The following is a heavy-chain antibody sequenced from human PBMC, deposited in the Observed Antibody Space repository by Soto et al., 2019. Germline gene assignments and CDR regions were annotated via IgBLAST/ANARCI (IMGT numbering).Heavy chain of an antibody. CDR2: ITESGTYT. Sequence: GGSLRLSCAASGFTFNDYYMSWIRQAPGKGLEWVSLITESGTYTNYADSVKGRFTISRDNAKNSLYLQMNSLRAEDTAVYYCAGSQQLEHDRGFCFDYWGQGTLVTVSS. V-gene: IGHV3-11*03. CDR1: GFTFNDYY. J-gene: IGHJ4*02. CDR3: AGSQQLEHDRGFCFDY. D-gene: IGHD6-13*01.